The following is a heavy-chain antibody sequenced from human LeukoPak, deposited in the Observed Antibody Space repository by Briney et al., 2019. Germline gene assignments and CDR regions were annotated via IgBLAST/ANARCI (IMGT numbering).Heavy chain of an antibody. J-gene: IGHJ4*02. Sequence: GGSLRLSCAASGFTFSTYWMHWVRQAPGKGLVWVSRISSDGSNTNYADSVKGRFTISRDNANNTLYLQMNSLRAEDTTVYYCVLVSLTPGWGQGTLVTVSS. D-gene: IGHD4-23*01. CDR2: ISSDGSNT. CDR3: VLVSLTPG. V-gene: IGHV3-74*01. CDR1: GFTFSTYW.